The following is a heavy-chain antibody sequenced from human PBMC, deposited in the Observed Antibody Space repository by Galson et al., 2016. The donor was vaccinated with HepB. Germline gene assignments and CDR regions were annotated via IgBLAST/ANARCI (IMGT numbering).Heavy chain of an antibody. Sequence: LRLSCAVSGFTFSTYAMSWVRQAPGKGLEWVSAVSDGGGTTYYTDSVKGRFIISKGNSENTLYLQMNSLRADDTAVYYCAKMLREFSGGRCYNYYAMDVWGQGTTVTVAS. J-gene: IGHJ6*02. V-gene: IGHV3-23*01. CDR3: AKMLREFSGGRCYNYYAMDV. D-gene: IGHD2-15*01. CDR1: GFTFSTYA. CDR2: VSDGGGTT.